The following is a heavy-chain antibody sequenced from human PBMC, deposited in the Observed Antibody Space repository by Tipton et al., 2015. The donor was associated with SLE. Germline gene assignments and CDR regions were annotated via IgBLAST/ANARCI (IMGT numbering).Heavy chain of an antibody. CDR3: ARWVDSPEGV. V-gene: IGHV4-34*01. CDR1: GGSFSGNH. CDR2: INHSGNT. Sequence: TLSLTCAVYGGSFSGNHWSWIRQPPGKGLEWIGEINHSGNTNYNPSLKSRATISVDTSKNQFSLKLSSVTAADTAVYYCARWVDSPEGVWGKGTTVTVSS. J-gene: IGHJ6*04. D-gene: IGHD3-9*01.